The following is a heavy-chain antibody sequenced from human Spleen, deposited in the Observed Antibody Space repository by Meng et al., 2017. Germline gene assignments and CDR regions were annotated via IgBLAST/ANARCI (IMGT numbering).Heavy chain of an antibody. J-gene: IGHJ4*02. D-gene: IGHD2-21*01. V-gene: IGHV4-31*01. CDR1: GGSISSGGYY. Sequence: LRLSCTVSGGSISSGGYYWSWIRQHPGKGLEWIGYIYYSGSTYYNPSLKSLVTISVDTSKNQFSLKLSSVTAADTAVYYCARGSTLFAYFDYWGQGTLVTFSS. CDR3: ARGSTLFAYFDY. CDR2: IYYSGST.